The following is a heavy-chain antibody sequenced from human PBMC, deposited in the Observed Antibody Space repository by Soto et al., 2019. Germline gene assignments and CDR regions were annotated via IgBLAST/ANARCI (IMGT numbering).Heavy chain of an antibody. Sequence: PGGSLRLSCAASAFTFNNYAMSWVRQGPGKGLEWVSGIGGSGRTTYYADSVKGRFTIPRDNSNNTLFLQMNSLRAEDTAVYYCAKSRYSDSSGDFYDYWGQGTLVTVSS. CDR2: IGGSGRTT. V-gene: IGHV3-23*01. J-gene: IGHJ4*02. CDR3: AKSRYSDSSGDFYDY. CDR1: AFTFNNYA. D-gene: IGHD3-22*01.